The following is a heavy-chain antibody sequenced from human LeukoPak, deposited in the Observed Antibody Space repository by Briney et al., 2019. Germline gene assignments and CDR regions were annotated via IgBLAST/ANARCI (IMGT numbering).Heavy chain of an antibody. V-gene: IGHV3-30*02. D-gene: IGHD6-19*01. Sequence: PGGSLRLSCAASGFTFSNYGMHWVRQAPGKGLEWVAFIRYDGSNKYYAGSVKGRFTISRDNAKNSLYLQMNSLRAEDTAVYYCARGTAGYSSGRGWFDPWGQGTLVTVSS. J-gene: IGHJ5*02. CDR1: GFTFSNYG. CDR2: IRYDGSNK. CDR3: ARGTAGYSSGRGWFDP.